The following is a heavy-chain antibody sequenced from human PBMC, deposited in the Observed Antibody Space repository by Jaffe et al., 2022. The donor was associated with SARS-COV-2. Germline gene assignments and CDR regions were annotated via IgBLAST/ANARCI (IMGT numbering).Heavy chain of an antibody. D-gene: IGHD4-17*01. CDR1: GFSFRLYG. Sequence: QVQLVESGGGVVQPGRSLRLSCAASGFSFRLYGMHWVRQAPGKGLEWVAGIWYDGSEKYYEDSVKGRFTISRDNSKNSLYLQMNSLRVEDTAVYYCARGDYGNYCGMDVWGQGTTVTVSS. CDR3: ARGDYGNYCGMDV. J-gene: IGHJ6*02. CDR2: IWYDGSEK. V-gene: IGHV3-33*01.